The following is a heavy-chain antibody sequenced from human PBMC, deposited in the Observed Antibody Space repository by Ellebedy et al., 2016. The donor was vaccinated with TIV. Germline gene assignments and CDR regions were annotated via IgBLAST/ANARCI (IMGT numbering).Heavy chain of an antibody. J-gene: IGHJ3*02. D-gene: IGHD3-10*01. CDR1: GYSFTSYW. Sequence: GESLKISXKGSGYSFTSYWIGWVRQMPGKGLEWMGIIYPGDSDTRYSPSFQGHVTISADKSISTAYLQWSSLKASDTAMYYCARHWGWFGESASLAYAFDIWGQGTMVTVSS. CDR3: ARHWGWFGESASLAYAFDI. CDR2: IYPGDSDT. V-gene: IGHV5-51*01.